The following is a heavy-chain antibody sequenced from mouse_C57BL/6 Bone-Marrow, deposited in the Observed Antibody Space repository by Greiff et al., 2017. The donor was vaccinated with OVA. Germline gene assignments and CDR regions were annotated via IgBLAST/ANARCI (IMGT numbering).Heavy chain of an antibody. Sequence: VKLQQSGPELVKPGASVKISCKASGYAFSSSWMNWVKQRPGKGLEWIGRIYPGDGDTNYNGKVKGKATLTADKSSSTSYMQLSSLTSEDSAVYFCARSSGYFFDYWGQGTTLTVSS. CDR3: ARSSGYFFDY. J-gene: IGHJ2*01. D-gene: IGHD3-2*02. CDR2: IYPGDGDT. CDR1: GYAFSSSW. V-gene: IGHV1-82*01.